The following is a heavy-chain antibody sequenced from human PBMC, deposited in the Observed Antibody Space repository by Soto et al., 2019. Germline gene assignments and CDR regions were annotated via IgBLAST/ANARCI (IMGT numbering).Heavy chain of an antibody. J-gene: IGHJ4*02. D-gene: IGHD2-2*01. CDR3: AREAEDTHVPDS. Sequence: EVQLVESGGGLVQRGGSLRLSCAASGFSVRNEFITWVRQAPGKGLEWVSVLYGTGAAYYADSVKGRFTVSRDNSKNAIYLQMNSLRAEDTGVYFCAREAEDTHVPDSWGQGTLVNVSS. CDR1: GFSVRNEF. CDR2: LYGTGAA. V-gene: IGHV3-66*01.